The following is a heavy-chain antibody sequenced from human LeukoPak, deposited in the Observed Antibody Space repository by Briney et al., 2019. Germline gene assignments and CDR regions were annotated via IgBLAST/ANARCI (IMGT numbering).Heavy chain of an antibody. CDR1: GFTFSNYA. Sequence: GGSLRLSCAASGFTFSNYAMSWVRQAPGKGLEWVSAISGSGGSTYYADSVKGRFTISRDNSKNTLYLQMNSLRAEHTAVYYCAKGSVAWANWNYYFDYWGQGTLVTVSS. CDR3: AKGSVAWANWNYYFDY. D-gene: IGHD1-7*01. CDR2: ISGSGGST. V-gene: IGHV3-23*01. J-gene: IGHJ4*02.